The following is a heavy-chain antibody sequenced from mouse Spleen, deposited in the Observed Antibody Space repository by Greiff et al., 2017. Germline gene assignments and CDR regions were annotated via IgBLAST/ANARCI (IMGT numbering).Heavy chain of an antibody. CDR1: GFTFSSFG. J-gene: IGHJ3*01. CDR3: ARGDDGYYAWFAY. D-gene: IGHD2-3*01. V-gene: IGHV5-17*02. Sequence: EVKVVESGGGLVQPGGSRKLSCAASGFTFSSFGMHWVRQAPEKGLEWVAYISSGSSTIYYADTVKGRFTISRDNPKNTLFLQMTSLRSEDTAMYYCARGDDGYYAWFAYWGQGTLVTVSA. CDR2: ISSGSSTI.